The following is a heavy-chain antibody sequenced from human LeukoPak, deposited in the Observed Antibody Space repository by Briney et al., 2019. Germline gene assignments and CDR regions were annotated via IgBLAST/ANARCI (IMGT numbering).Heavy chain of an antibody. CDR1: GGSINSKNYY. V-gene: IGHV4-39*01. CDR2: IYYTGST. J-gene: IGHJ4*02. D-gene: IGHD5-18*01. CDR3: ARQSDTSMAFDH. Sequence: SETLSLTCTVSGGSINSKNYYWGWIRQPPGKGLEWIGSIYYTGSTYYNPSLKSRVTISVDTSKNQFSLKLSSVTAADTAVYYCARQSDTSMAFDHWGQGTLVTVSS.